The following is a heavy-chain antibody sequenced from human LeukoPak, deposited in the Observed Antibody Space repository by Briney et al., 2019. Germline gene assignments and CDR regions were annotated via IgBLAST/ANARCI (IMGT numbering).Heavy chain of an antibody. Sequence: ASVTVSFKASGYTFTGYYMHWVRQAPGQGLEWMGWINPNSGGTNYAQKFQGRVTMTRDTSISTAYMELSRLRSDDTAVYYCASTAEYSSSSSLDYWGQGTLVTVSS. CDR1: GYTFTGYY. CDR2: INPNSGGT. D-gene: IGHD6-6*01. J-gene: IGHJ4*02. V-gene: IGHV1-2*02. CDR3: ASTAEYSSSSSLDY.